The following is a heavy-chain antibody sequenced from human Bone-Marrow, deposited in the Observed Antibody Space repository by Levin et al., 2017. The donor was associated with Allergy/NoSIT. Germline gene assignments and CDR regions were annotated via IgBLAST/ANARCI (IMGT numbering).Heavy chain of an antibody. CDR3: AKLLHY. D-gene: IGHD2/OR15-2a*01. V-gene: IGHV3-23*01. CDR2: ITNNGDDT. CDR1: GFAFRSSA. J-gene: IGHJ4*02. Sequence: ASVKVSCATSGFAFRSSAISWVRQAPGKGLEWVSVITNNGDDTYYADSVKGRFTISTDNSRNILFLQMNSLRAEDTAVYYCAKLLHYWGQGTLVTVSS.